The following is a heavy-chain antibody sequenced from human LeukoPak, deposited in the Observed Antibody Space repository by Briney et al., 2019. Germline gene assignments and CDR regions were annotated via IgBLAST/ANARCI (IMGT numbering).Heavy chain of an antibody. V-gene: IGHV1-2*02. CDR3: ARDCGYSYVPY. J-gene: IGHJ4*02. CDR2: INPNSGGT. Sequence: ASVKVSCKASGYTFTAYYMHWVRQAPGQGLEWMGWINPNSGGTNYAQKFQGRVTMTGDTSISTAYMELSRLRSDDTAVYYCARDCGYSYVPYWGQGTLVTVSS. CDR1: GYTFTAYY. D-gene: IGHD5-18*01.